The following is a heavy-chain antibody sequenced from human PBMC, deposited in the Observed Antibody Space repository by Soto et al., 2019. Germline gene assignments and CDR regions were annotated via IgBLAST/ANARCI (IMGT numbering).Heavy chain of an antibody. Sequence: GGSLRLSCAASGFTFSSYSMNWVRQAPGKGLEWVSSISSSSSYIYYADSVKGRFTISRDNAKNSLYLQMNSLRAEDTAVYYCARGVELQDAFDIWGQGTMVTVSS. D-gene: IGHD2-15*01. CDR1: GFTFSSYS. V-gene: IGHV3-21*01. CDR3: ARGVELQDAFDI. J-gene: IGHJ3*02. CDR2: ISSSSSYI.